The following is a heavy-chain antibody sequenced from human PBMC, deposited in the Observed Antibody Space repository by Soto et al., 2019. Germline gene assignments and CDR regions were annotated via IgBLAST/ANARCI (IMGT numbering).Heavy chain of an antibody. D-gene: IGHD3-10*01. Sequence: SERRVGNPSKSLTLTCPVSKYSLSNARMGVSWIRQPPGKALEWLAHIFSNDEKSYSTSLKSRLTISKDTSKSQVVLTMTNMDPVDTATYFCARITAYGAKSFQQWARGTLFTVSA. CDR1: KYSLSNARMG. CDR3: ARITAYGAKSFQQ. CDR2: IFSNDEK. V-gene: IGHV2-26*01. J-gene: IGHJ1*01.